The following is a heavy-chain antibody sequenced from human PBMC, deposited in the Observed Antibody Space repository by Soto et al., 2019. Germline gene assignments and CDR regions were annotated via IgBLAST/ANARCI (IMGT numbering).Heavy chain of an antibody. CDR2: IIPIFGTA. J-gene: IGHJ6*02. Sequence: QVQLVQSGAEVKKPGSSVKVSCKASGGTFSSYAISWVRQAPGQGLEWMGGIIPIFGTANYAQKFQGRVKITADEFTSTAYMELSSLRSEDTAVYYCARDLSATTVTSYYYYGMDVWGQGTTVTVSS. CDR1: GGTFSSYA. D-gene: IGHD4-4*01. CDR3: ARDLSATTVTSYYYYGMDV. V-gene: IGHV1-69*01.